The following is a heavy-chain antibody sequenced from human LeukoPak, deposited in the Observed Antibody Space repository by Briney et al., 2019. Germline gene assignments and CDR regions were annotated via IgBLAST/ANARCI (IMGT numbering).Heavy chain of an antibody. CDR1: GFTFSSYN. D-gene: IGHD1-26*01. V-gene: IGHV3-48*01. Sequence: QPGGSLRLSCAASGFTFSSYNMNWVRQAPGKGLEWVSYISTSSNTIYYADSVKGRFTISRDNAKNSLYLQMNDLRAEDMAVYYCARVGRYGMDVWGQGTTVTVSS. CDR3: ARVGRYGMDV. CDR2: ISTSSNTI. J-gene: IGHJ6*02.